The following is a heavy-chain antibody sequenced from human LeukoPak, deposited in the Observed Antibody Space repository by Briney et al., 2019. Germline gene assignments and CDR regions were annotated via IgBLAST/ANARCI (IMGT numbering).Heavy chain of an antibody. CDR2: ISFDGSDK. CDR1: RFTFNNYG. CDR3: ARRWSFDY. J-gene: IGHJ4*02. V-gene: IGHV3-30*03. Sequence: GGSLRLSCAGSRFTFNNYGIHWVRQAPGKGLEWVAVISFDGSDKYYADSVKGRFTISRDHSKNTLYLQMNSLRAEDTAVYYCARRWSFDYWGQGTLVTVSS. D-gene: IGHD6-13*01.